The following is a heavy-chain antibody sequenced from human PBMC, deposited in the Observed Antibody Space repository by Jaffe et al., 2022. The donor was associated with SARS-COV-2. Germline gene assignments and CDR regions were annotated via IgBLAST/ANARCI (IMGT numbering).Heavy chain of an antibody. CDR1: GYSISSGYY. CDR2: IYHSGST. D-gene: IGHD2-8*02. J-gene: IGHJ4*02. CDR3: ARELPYDGGVLPYYFDY. V-gene: IGHV4-38-2*02. Sequence: QVQLQESGPGLVKPSETLSLTCTVSGYSISSGYYWGWIRQPPGKGLEWIGSIYHSGSTYYNPSLKSRVTISVDTSKNQFSLKLSSVTAADTAVYYCARELPYDGGVLPYYFDYWGQGTLVTVSS.